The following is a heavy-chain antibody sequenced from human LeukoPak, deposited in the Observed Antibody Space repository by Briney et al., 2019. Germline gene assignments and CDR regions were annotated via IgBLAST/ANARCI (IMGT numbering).Heavy chain of an antibody. CDR1: GGSISSSSYY. D-gene: IGHD6-13*01. J-gene: IGHJ4*02. Sequence: SETLSLTCTVSGGSISSSSYYWGWIRQPPGKGLEWIGSIYYSGSTYYNPSLKSRVTISVDTSKNQFSLKLSSVTAADTAVYYCASLAAAGTYYWGQGTLVTVSS. CDR3: ASLAAAGTYY. V-gene: IGHV4-39*07. CDR2: IYYSGST.